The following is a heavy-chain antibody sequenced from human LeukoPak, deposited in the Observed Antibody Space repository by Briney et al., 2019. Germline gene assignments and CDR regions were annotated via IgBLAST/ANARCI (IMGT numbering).Heavy chain of an antibody. CDR3: AKDPGRGYCSSTSCYEYFQH. CDR2: ISDSGGST. Sequence: PGGSLRLSCAASGFTFSSYAMSWVRQAPGKGLEWVSAISDSGGSTYYADSVKGRFTISRDNSKNTLYLQMNSLRAEDTAVYYCAKDPGRGYCSSTSCYEYFQHWGQGTLVTVSS. CDR1: GFTFSSYA. J-gene: IGHJ1*01. D-gene: IGHD2-2*01. V-gene: IGHV3-23*01.